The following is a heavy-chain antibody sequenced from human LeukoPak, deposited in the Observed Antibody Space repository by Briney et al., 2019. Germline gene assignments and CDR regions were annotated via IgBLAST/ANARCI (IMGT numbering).Heavy chain of an antibody. CDR3: ARPDDYGGKPGAFKI. J-gene: IGHJ3*02. V-gene: IGHV5-51*01. Sequence: AESLLRLSKGAGYIFFTYCSACVVQMPGKGLEWMGIIYPGDSDTRYSPSFQGQVTISASTSINTAYLQRSSLKASDTAMYYCARPDDYGGKPGAFKIWCHRKTVTLSS. CDR2: IYPGDSDT. D-gene: IGHD4-23*01. CDR1: GYIFFTYC.